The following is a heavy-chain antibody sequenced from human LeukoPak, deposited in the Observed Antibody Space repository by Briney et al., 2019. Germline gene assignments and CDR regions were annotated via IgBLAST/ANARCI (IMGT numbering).Heavy chain of an antibody. V-gene: IGHV3-30*02. J-gene: IGHJ3*02. D-gene: IGHD6-13*01. CDR1: GFKFSSFG. CDR2: IRFDGNNK. Sequence: GGSLRLSCAASGFKFSSFGMHWVRQAPGKGLDWVASIRFDGNNKYYSDSVKGRFTISRDNSKNTLFLQMDSLRPEDTSIYYCAEVRLLLSSWDDVFESWGQGTMVTVSS. CDR3: AEVRLLLSSWDDVFES.